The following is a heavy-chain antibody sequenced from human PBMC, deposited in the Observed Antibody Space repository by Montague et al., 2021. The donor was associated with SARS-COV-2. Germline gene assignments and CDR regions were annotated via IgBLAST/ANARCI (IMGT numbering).Heavy chain of an antibody. J-gene: IGHJ6*03. D-gene: IGHD3-10*01. CDR2: IHHGGST. CDR3: ARLGDGVVPSPILGVGPYYSYYYMDV. CDR1: GGSFSTYS. V-gene: IGHV4-34*01. Sequence: SETLSPTCAVHGGSFSTYSWNWIRQPPGKGLEWIGEIHHGGSTNYNPSLKSRVTISADTSKNQFSLKLTSVAAADTAVYYCARLGDGVVPSPILGVGPYYSYYYMDVWGKGITVTVSS.